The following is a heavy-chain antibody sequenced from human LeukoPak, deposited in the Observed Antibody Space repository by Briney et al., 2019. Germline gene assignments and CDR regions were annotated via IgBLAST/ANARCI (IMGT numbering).Heavy chain of an antibody. J-gene: IGHJ4*02. D-gene: IGHD2-8*02. CDR3: ARQPRYATGWHLDF. CDR1: GYTFTNYW. V-gene: IGHV5-51*01. CDR2: IYPDDSDT. Sequence: GESLKISCKGSGYTFTNYWIGWVRQMPGKGLEWMGLIYPDDSDTRYSPSFQGQVTISADQSITTAYLQWSSLKASDSAMYYCARQPRYATGWHLDFRGQGTLVTVSS.